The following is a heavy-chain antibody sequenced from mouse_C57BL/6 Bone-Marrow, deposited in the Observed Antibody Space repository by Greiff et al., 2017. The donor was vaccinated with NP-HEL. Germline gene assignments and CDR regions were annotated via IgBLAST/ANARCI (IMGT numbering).Heavy chain of an antibody. CDR2: ISSGGDYI. J-gene: IGHJ2*01. D-gene: IGHD1-1*01. CDR3: TREVIYYYGSSPFDY. Sequence: EVNLVESGEGLVKPGGSLKLSCAASGFTFSSYAMSWVRQTPEKRLEWVAYISSGGDYIYYADTVKGRFTISRDNARNTLYLQMSSLKSEDTAMYYCTREVIYYYGSSPFDYWGQGTTLTVSS. V-gene: IGHV5-9-1*02. CDR1: GFTFSSYA.